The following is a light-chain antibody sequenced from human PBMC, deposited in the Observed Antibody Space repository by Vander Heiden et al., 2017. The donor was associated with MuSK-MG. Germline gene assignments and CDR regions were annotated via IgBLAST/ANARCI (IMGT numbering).Light chain of an antibody. Sequence: QSVLTQPPSASVTPGQRVTISCSGSSSNIGSNTVNWYQQLPGTAPKLLIYRNNKRHSAVPERFSGSKSGTTATLATSGLQAEEEADYYCAAWDDSRNGPVFGGGTKLTVL. CDR3: AAWDDSRNGPV. J-gene: IGLJ2*01. CDR1: SSNIGSNT. V-gene: IGLV1-44*01. CDR2: RNN.